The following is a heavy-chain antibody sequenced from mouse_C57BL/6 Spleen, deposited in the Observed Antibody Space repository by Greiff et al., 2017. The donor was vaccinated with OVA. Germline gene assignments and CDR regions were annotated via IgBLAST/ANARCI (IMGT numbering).Heavy chain of an antibody. V-gene: IGHV1-15*01. J-gene: IGHJ2*01. D-gene: IGHD1-1*01. CDR2: IDPETGGT. CDR3: TRFDYGSSPFDY. Sequence: QVQLQQSGAELVRPGASVTLSCKASGYTFTDYEMHWVKQTPVHGLEWIGAIDPETGGTAYNQKFKGKAILTADKSSSTAYMELRILTSEDSAVYYCTRFDYGSSPFDYWGQGTTLTVSS. CDR1: GYTFTDYE.